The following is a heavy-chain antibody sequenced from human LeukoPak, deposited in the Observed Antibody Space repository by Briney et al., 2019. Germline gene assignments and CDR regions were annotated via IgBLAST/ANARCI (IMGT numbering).Heavy chain of an antibody. J-gene: IGHJ4*02. CDR2: ISYDGSNK. CDR1: GFTFSSYA. CDR3: ARNQYYYDSSGYFALGY. D-gene: IGHD3-22*01. Sequence: PSGGSLRLSCAASGFTFSSYAMHWVRQAPGKGLEWVAVISYDGSNKYYADSVKGRFTISRDNSKNTLYLQMNSLRAEDTAVYYCARNQYYYDSSGYFALGYWGQGTPVTVSS. V-gene: IGHV3-30-3*01.